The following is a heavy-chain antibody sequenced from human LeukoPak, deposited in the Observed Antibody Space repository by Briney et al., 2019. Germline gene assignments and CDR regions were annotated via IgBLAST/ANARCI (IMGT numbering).Heavy chain of an antibody. V-gene: IGHV1-69*04. J-gene: IGHJ5*02. CDR3: ARGRGVVVVAATPTTSWFDP. CDR1: GGTFSSYA. Sequence: SVKVSCKASGGTFSSYAISWVRQAPGQGLEWMGRIIPILGIANYAQKFQGRVTITADKSTSTAYMELSSLRSEDTAVYYCARGRGVVVVAATPTTSWFDPWGQGTLVTVSS. CDR2: IIPILGIA. D-gene: IGHD2-15*01.